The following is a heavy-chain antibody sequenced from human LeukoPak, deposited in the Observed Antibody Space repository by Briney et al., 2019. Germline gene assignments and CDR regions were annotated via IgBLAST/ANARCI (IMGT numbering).Heavy chain of an antibody. CDR3: ARGVTMIVVVIHDWYFDL. V-gene: IGHV4-30-4*01. D-gene: IGHD3-22*01. CDR2: IYYSGST. Sequence: PSETLSLTCTVSGGSISSGDYYWSWIRQPPGKGLEWIVYIYYSGSTYYNPSLKSRVTISVDTSKNQFSLKLTSVTAADTAVYYCARGVTMIVVVIHDWYFDLWGRGTLVTVSS. CDR1: GGSISSGDYY. J-gene: IGHJ2*01.